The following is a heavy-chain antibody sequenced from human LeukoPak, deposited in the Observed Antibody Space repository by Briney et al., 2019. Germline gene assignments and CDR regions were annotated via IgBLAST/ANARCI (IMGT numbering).Heavy chain of an antibody. D-gene: IGHD3-22*01. V-gene: IGHV5-51*01. J-gene: IGHJ4*02. CDR3: ARQDYYDSPGLDY. Sequence: HGESLKISCKGSGYSFTSYWIGWVRQMPGKGLEWSGIIYPGDSDPTYSPSFQGQVTISADKSISTAYLQWSSLKASDTAMYYCARQDYYDSPGLDYWGQGTLVTVSS. CDR1: GYSFTSYW. CDR2: IYPGDSDP.